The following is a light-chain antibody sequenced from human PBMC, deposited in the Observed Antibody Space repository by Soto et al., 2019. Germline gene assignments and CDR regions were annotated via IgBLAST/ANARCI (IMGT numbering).Light chain of an antibody. V-gene: IGKV3-15*01. CDR1: QSVSSN. CDR3: QQYNNWPPV. J-gene: IGKJ4*01. CDR2: GAS. Sequence: EILMTQSPATLSVSPGERATLSCRASQSVSSNLAWYQQKPGQAPRLLIYGASTRATGIPVRFSGSGSGTEFTLTISSLQSEDFAVYYCQQYNNWPPVFGGGTKLEIK.